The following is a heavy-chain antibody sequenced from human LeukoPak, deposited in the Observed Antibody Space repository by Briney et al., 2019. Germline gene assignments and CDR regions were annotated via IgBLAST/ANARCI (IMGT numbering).Heavy chain of an antibody. CDR1: GFTFSSHW. J-gene: IGHJ4*02. CDR3: ARDGFDAGVYFDS. Sequence: GGSLRLSCAVSGFTFSSHWMSWVRQAPGKGLEWVANIEQVGSERYYVDSVKGRFTISRDNAKNLLYLQMNSLRAEDTAVYYCARDGFDAGVYFDSWGQGTLVTVSS. CDR2: IEQVGSER. V-gene: IGHV3-7*01. D-gene: IGHD3-9*01.